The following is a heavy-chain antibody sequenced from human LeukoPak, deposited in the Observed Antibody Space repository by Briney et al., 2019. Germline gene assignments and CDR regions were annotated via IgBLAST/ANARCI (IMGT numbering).Heavy chain of an antibody. CDR3: ARRGSGSQSAFDI. J-gene: IGHJ3*02. D-gene: IGHD1-26*01. CDR2: IYSGGST. Sequence: PGGSLRLSCAASGFTVSSNYMSWVRQAPGKGLEWVSVIYSGGSTYYADSVKGRFTISRDNSKNTLYLQMNSLRAEDTAVYYCARRGSGSQSAFDIWGQGTMVTVSS. V-gene: IGHV3-53*05. CDR1: GFTVSSNY.